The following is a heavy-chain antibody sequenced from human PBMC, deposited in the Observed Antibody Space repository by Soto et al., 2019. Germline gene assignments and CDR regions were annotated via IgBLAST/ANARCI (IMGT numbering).Heavy chain of an antibody. CDR1: GFTFKNYG. CDR2: VSYDGTKT. D-gene: IGHD1-26*01. V-gene: IGHV3-33*05. CDR3: ARELRSYSGAYSDH. Sequence: LRLSCVGSGFTFKNYGMHWVRQAPGKGLEWLAVVSYDGTKTMYTDSVKGRISISRDNARNTLFLQMDSLTAEDTALYYCARELRSYSGAYSDHWGQGTPVTVSS. J-gene: IGHJ4*02.